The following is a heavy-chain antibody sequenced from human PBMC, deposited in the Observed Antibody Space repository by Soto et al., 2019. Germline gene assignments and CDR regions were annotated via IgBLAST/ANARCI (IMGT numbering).Heavy chain of an antibody. CDR1: GGSFSGYY. CDR3: ARGKWLDNN. V-gene: IGHV4-34*01. Sequence: PSETLSLTWAVYGGSFSGYYWIWIRQPPGKGLEWIGEINHSGSTNYNPSLKSRVTISVDTSKNQFSLTLSSLTAADTAVYYCARGKWLDNNWGQRTLVTVSS. J-gene: IGHJ4*02. CDR2: INHSGST. D-gene: IGHD6-19*01.